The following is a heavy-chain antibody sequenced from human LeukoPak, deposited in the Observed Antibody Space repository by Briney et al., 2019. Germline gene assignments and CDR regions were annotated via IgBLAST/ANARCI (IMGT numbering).Heavy chain of an antibody. V-gene: IGHV3-7*01. J-gene: IGHJ4*02. CDR2: IKQDGSEK. D-gene: IGHD6-13*01. Sequence: GGSLRLSCAASGFTFSTYWMSWVRQAPGKGLEWVANIKQDGSEKYYVDSVKGRFTISRDNAKNSLYLQMNSLRAEGTAMYYCARDSAGNDYWGQGTLVTVSS. CDR3: ARDSAGNDY. CDR1: GFTFSTYW.